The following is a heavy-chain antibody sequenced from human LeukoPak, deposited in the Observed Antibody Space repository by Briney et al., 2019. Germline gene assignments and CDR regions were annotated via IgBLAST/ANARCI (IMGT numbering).Heavy chain of an antibody. CDR3: ARDGAAAAPEIYNYYYLDV. Sequence: PGGSLRLSCAASGFTFSSYVMTWVRQVPGKGLEWVSAISGGGGSTYYADSVKGRFIISRDNSKNTLYLQINSLSAEDTAVYYCARDGAAAAPEIYNYYYLDVWGKGTTVTVSS. CDR1: GFTFSSYV. J-gene: IGHJ6*03. D-gene: IGHD6-13*01. V-gene: IGHV3-23*01. CDR2: ISGGGGST.